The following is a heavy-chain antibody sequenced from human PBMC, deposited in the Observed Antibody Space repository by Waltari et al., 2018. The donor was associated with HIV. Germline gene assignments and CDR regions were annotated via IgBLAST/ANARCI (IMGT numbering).Heavy chain of an antibody. CDR2: IHHSGST. J-gene: IGHJ3*02. V-gene: IGHV4-34*01. D-gene: IGHD6-13*01. CDR1: GGSFSGYY. CDR3: AIRSSTRYDAFDI. Sequence: QVQLQQWGAGLLKPSETLSLTCAVYGGSFSGYYLSWIRQPPGTGLEWIGEIHHSGSTNYNPSLKSRVTISVDTSKNQFSLKLSSVTAADTAVYYCAIRSSTRYDAFDIWGQGTMVTVSS.